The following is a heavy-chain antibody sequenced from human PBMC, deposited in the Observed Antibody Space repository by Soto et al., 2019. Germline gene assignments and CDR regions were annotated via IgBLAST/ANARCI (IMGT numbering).Heavy chain of an antibody. CDR2: INAGNGNT. V-gene: IGHV1-3*01. CDR3: AREGVRGMDV. J-gene: IGHJ6*02. D-gene: IGHD3-16*01. CDR1: GYTFTNYA. Sequence: ASVKVSCKASGYTFTNYAMHWVRQAPGQRLEWLGWINAGNGNTKYSQKFQGRVSITRDTSATTAYMELSSLRSEDTAVYYCAREGVRGMDVWGQGTTVTVSS.